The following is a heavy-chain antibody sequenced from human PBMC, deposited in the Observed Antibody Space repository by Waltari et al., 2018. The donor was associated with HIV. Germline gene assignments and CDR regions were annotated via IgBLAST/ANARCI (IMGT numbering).Heavy chain of an antibody. D-gene: IGHD3-10*02. CDR3: ARGPMYKWFDP. Sequence: EVQLVESGGDLVQPGGSLRLSCAASGFRFDDYAMHWVRQAPGKVREWVSGISWRSGNIAYADSVRGRFTISRDNAKNSLYLRMNSLRPDDTGFYYCARGPMYKWFDPWGQGTLVTVSS. CDR2: ISWRSGNI. CDR1: GFRFDDYA. J-gene: IGHJ5*02. V-gene: IGHV3-9*01.